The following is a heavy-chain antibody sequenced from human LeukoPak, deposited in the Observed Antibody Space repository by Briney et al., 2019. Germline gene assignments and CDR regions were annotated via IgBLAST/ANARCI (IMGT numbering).Heavy chain of an antibody. CDR2: INHSGST. D-gene: IGHD5-18*01. V-gene: IGHV4-34*01. CDR1: GGSFRGYY. Sequence: SETLSLTCAVYGGSFRGYYWSWIRQPPGKGLEWIGEINHSGSTNYNPSLKSRVTISVDTSKNQFSLKLSSVTAADTAVYYCARAISGYSYGYPISGYFDYWGQGTLVTVSS. CDR3: ARAISGYSYGYPISGYFDY. J-gene: IGHJ4*02.